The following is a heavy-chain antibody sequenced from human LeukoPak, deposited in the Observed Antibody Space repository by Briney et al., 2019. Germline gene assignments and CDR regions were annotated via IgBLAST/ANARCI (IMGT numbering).Heavy chain of an antibody. CDR2: ISGSGGST. CDR3: AKNRGPSYYYDSSGGYYFDY. Sequence: GGSLRLSCAASGFTFSSYAMSWVRQAPGKELEWVSAISGSGGSTYYADSVKGRFTISRDNSKNTLYLQMNSLRAEDTAVYYCAKNRGPSYYYDSSGGYYFDYWGQGTLVTVSS. J-gene: IGHJ4*02. CDR1: GFTFSSYA. D-gene: IGHD3-22*01. V-gene: IGHV3-23*01.